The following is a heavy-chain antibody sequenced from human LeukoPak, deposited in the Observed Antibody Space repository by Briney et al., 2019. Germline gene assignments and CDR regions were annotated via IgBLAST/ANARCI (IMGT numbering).Heavy chain of an antibody. J-gene: IGHJ4*02. Sequence: PSETLSLTCTVSGGSISSYYWSWIRQPAGKGLEWIGRICTSGSTNYNPSLKSRVTMSVDTSKNQFSLKLSSVTAADTAVYYCASGLVTIFGVVTLGYDYWGQGTLVTVSS. V-gene: IGHV4-4*07. CDR1: GGSISSYY. CDR3: ASGLVTIFGVVTLGYDY. D-gene: IGHD3-3*01. CDR2: ICTSGST.